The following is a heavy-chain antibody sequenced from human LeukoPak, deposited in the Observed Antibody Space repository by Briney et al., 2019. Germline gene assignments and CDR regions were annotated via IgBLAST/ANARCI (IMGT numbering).Heavy chain of an antibody. CDR3: ASYLAHCSSTSCYAAVFDY. CDR2: IIPIFGTA. V-gene: IGHV1-69*13. CDR1: GGTFSSYA. Sequence: GASVKVSCKASGGTFSSYAISWVRQAPGQGLEWMGGIIPIFGTANYAQKFQGRVTITADESTSTAYMELSSLRSEDTAVYYCASYLAHCSSTSCYAAVFDYWGQGPLVTVSS. J-gene: IGHJ4*02. D-gene: IGHD2-2*01.